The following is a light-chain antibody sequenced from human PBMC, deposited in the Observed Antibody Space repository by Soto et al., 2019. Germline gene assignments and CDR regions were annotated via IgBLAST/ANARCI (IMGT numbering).Light chain of an antibody. V-gene: IGLV2-14*03. CDR1: SNDVGGYNY. J-gene: IGLJ2*01. CDR3: SSYTFSSTLE. CDR2: ADS. Sequence: QSVLTQPASVSGSPGQSITISCTGSSNDVGGYNYVSWYQQHPGKAPKVLIYADSNRPSGLSSRFSGSKSGNAASLTISELQAEDEAYYYCSSYTFSSTLEFGGGTKLTVL.